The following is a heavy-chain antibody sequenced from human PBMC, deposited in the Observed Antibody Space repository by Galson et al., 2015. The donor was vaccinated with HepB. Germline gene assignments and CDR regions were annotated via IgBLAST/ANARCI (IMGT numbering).Heavy chain of an antibody. CDR2: ISSNGGST. D-gene: IGHD5-18*01. CDR1: GFTFSSYA. V-gene: IGHV3-64*01. J-gene: IGHJ4*02. Sequence: SLRLSCAASGFTFSSYAMHWVRQAPGKGLEYVSAISSNGGSTYYANSVKGRFTISRDNSKNTLYLQMGSLRAEDMAVYYCARENVYSYGSNYFDYWGQGTLVTVSS. CDR3: ARENVYSYGSNYFDY.